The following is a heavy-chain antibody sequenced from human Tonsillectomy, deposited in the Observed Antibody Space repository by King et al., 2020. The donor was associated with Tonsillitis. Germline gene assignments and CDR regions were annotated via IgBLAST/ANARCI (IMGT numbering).Heavy chain of an antibody. Sequence: VQLQQWGAGLLKPSETLSLTCAVYGGSFSGYYWSWIRQPPGKGLEWIGEIKHTGSSNYNPSLKSRVTIAVDTSMNQFSLQLTSVTAADTAVYFCARRGYCDSSGLGLYYYYGMDVWGQGTTVTVSS. CDR1: GGSFSGYY. D-gene: IGHD3-22*01. CDR3: ARRGYCDSSGLGLYYYYGMDV. V-gene: IGHV4-34*01. CDR2: IKHTGSS. J-gene: IGHJ6*02.